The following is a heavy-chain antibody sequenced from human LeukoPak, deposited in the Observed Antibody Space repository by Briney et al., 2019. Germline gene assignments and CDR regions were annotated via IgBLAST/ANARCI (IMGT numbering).Heavy chain of an antibody. Sequence: ASVKVSCKASGGTFSSYAISWVRQAPGQGLEWMGWINPNSGGTNYAQKFQGWVTMTRDTSISTAYMELSRLRSDDTAVYYCARDKAAAGTSDYYYGMDVWGQGTTVTVSS. CDR3: ARDKAAAGTSDYYYGMDV. V-gene: IGHV1-2*04. J-gene: IGHJ6*02. CDR1: GGTFSSYA. D-gene: IGHD6-13*01. CDR2: INPNSGGT.